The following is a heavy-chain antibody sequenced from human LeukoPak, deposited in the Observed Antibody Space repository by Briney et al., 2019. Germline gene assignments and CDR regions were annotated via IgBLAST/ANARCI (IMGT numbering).Heavy chain of an antibody. V-gene: IGHV4-39*01. Sequence: PSETLSLTCTVSGGSISSSSYYWGWIRQPPGKGLEWIGSIYYSGSTYYNPSLKSRVTISVDTSKNQFSLKLSSVTAADTAVYYCARRRRKWFGELSSHFDYWGQGTLVTASS. CDR3: ARRRRKWFGELSSHFDY. CDR1: GGSISSSSYY. CDR2: IYYSGST. J-gene: IGHJ4*02. D-gene: IGHD3-10*01.